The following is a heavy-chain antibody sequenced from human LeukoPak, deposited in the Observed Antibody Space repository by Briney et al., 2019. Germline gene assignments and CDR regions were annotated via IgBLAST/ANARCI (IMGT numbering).Heavy chain of an antibody. CDR3: ARAEVNYYDSSGDY. J-gene: IGHJ4*02. CDR2: IKQDGSEK. V-gene: IGHV3-7*01. CDR1: GFTFSSYW. D-gene: IGHD3-22*01. Sequence: GGSLRLSCAASGFTFSSYWMSWVRQAPGKGLEWVANIKQDGSEKYYVDSVKGRFTISRDNAKNSLYLQMNSLRAEDTAVYYCARAEVNYYDSSGDYWGQGTLVTVSS.